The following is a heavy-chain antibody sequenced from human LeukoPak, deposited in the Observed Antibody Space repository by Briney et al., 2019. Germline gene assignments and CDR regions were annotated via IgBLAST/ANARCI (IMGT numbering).Heavy chain of an antibody. V-gene: IGHV3-23*01. CDR1: GFTVSSNF. CDR2: ISGSGGNA. D-gene: IGHD3-22*01. J-gene: IGHJ6*02. Sequence: GGSLRLSCAVSGFTVSSNFMSWVRHAPGKGLERLSIISGSGGNAYYADSVKGRFTISRDNSKNTLYLQMNTLRAEDTAVYFCAKSGYYYDSGGSNRRSGVGVWGQGTTVTV. CDR3: AKSGYYYDSGGSNRRSGVGV.